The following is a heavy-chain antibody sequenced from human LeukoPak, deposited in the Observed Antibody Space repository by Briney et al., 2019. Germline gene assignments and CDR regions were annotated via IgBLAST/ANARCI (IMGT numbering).Heavy chain of an antibody. CDR1: GLTFSSCS. D-gene: IGHD2-2*01. V-gene: IGHV3-48*02. CDR2: ISSSSSTI. Sequence: PGGSLRLSCAASGLTFSSCSMNWVRQAPGRGLEWVSYISSSSSTIYYADSVKGRFTISRDNAKNSLYLQMNSLRDEDTAVYYCAREPSPGFYGMDVWGQGTTVTVSS. J-gene: IGHJ6*02. CDR3: AREPSPGFYGMDV.